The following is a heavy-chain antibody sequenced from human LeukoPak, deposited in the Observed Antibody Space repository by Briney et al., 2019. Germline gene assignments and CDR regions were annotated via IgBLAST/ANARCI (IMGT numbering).Heavy chain of an antibody. CDR3: ATSDVAGINWFDP. J-gene: IGHJ5*02. CDR2: INPSGGST. Sequence: ASVKVSCKXSGYTFTSYYMHWVRQAPGQGLEWMGIINPSGGSTSYAQKFQGRVTMTRDTSTSTVYMELSSLRSEDTAVYYCATSDVAGINWFDPWGQGTLVTVSS. CDR1: GYTFTSYY. V-gene: IGHV1-46*03. D-gene: IGHD6-19*01.